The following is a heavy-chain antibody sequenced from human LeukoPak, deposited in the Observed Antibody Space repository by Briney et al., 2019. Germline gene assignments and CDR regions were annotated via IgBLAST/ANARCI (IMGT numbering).Heavy chain of an antibody. CDR1: GFTFTDYY. V-gene: IGHV3-11*04. J-gene: IGHJ4*02. Sequence: GGSLRLSCAASGFTFTDYYMSWIRQAPGKGLEWVSYITNSGTTIYYADSVKGRFTISRDNAKNSLYLQMNSLRAEDTAVYYCAREWYGDYGMTFDYWGQGTLVTVSS. D-gene: IGHD4-17*01. CDR3: AREWYGDYGMTFDY. CDR2: ITNSGTTI.